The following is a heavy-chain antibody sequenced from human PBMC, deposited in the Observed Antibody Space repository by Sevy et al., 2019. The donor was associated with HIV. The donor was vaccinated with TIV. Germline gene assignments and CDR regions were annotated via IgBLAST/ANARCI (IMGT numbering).Heavy chain of an antibody. J-gene: IGHJ6*02. CDR1: GFTVSSNY. D-gene: IGHD2-15*01. Sequence: GGSLRLSCAASGFTVSSNYMSWVRQAPGKGLEWVSVIYSGGSTYYPDSVRGRFTISRDNSKNTLYLQMNSLRAEDTAVYYCARDNRGYCSGGSGYVEYYGMDVWGQGTTVTVSS. V-gene: IGHV3-53*01. CDR2: IYSGGST. CDR3: ARDNRGYCSGGSGYVEYYGMDV.